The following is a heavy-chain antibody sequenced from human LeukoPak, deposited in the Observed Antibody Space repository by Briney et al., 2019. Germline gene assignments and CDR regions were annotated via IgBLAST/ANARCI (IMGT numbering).Heavy chain of an antibody. J-gene: IGHJ4*02. V-gene: IGHV3-30*18. CDR3: AKDLFLHGSYRDY. Sequence: GGSLRLSCAASGFTFSSYGMHWVRQAPGKGLEWVAVISYDGSNKYYADSVKGRFTISRDNSKNTLYLQMNSLRAEDTAVYYCAKDLFLHGSYRDYWGQGTLVTVSS. CDR1: GFTFSSYG. CDR2: ISYDGSNK. D-gene: IGHD1-26*01.